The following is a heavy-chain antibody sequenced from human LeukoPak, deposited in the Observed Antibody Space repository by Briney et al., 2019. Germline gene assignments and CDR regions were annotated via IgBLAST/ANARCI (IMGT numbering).Heavy chain of an antibody. Sequence: RGSLRHSCAPSGFSSSKYALVCVRPAPEGGVEWGSASSIGGANPLYADAVKGRFTISRDNSKNTLYLQMNSLRAEDTAVYYCGREPNGDYVGAFEFWGGGTMVIVSS. CDR1: GFSSSKYA. CDR3: GREPNGDYVGAFEF. D-gene: IGHD4-17*01. CDR2: SSIGGANP. V-gene: IGHV3-23*01. J-gene: IGHJ3*01.